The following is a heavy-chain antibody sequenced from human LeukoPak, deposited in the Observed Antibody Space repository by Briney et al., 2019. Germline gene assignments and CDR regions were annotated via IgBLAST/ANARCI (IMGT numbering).Heavy chain of an antibody. J-gene: IGHJ2*01. V-gene: IGHV4-39*01. Sequence: PSETLSLTCIVSDGSMSSTDHFWGWIRQPPGKGLEWIGSFYYTVTIFYSPSLESRGTISIDTSKNQFSLKIRSVTAADTAVYYCARQGVVPNKAGWYFDLWGRGALVTVSS. CDR3: ARQGVVPNKAGWYFDL. D-gene: IGHD3-10*01. CDR1: DGSMSSTDHF. CDR2: FYYTVTI.